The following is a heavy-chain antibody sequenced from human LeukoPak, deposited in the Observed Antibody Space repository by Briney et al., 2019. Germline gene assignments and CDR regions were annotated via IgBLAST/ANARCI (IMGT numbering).Heavy chain of an antibody. CDR3: ASRFGELSGNWFDP. CDR2: INHSGST. Sequence: SETLSLTCAVYGGSFSGYYWSWIRQPPGKGLEWIGEINHSGSTNYNPSLKSRVTISVDTSKNQFSLKLSSVTAADTAVYYCASRFGELSGNWFDPWGQGTLVTVSS. D-gene: IGHD3-10*01. J-gene: IGHJ5*02. V-gene: IGHV4-34*01. CDR1: GGSFSGYY.